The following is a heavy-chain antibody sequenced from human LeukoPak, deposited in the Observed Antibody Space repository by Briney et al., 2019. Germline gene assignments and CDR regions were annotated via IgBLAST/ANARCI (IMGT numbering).Heavy chain of an antibody. CDR2: IKQDGSEK. D-gene: IGHD3-10*01. CDR3: SREDYLGSGSPAY. J-gene: IGHJ4*02. Sequence: PGGSLRLSCAASGFTFSTYWMSWVRQAPGKGLEWVANIKQDGSEKHYVDSVKGRFTISRDNTNNSLFLQIDSLIAEDTAFYYCSREDYLGSGSPAYWGQGTLVTVSS. V-gene: IGHV3-7*01. CDR1: GFTFSTYW.